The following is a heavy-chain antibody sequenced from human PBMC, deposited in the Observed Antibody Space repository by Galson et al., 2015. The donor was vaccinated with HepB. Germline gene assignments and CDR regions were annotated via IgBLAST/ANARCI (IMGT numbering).Heavy chain of an antibody. CDR1: GFTFSGHW. D-gene: IGHD1-1*01. CDR3: ARGRPGTFTVLGN. CDR2: INSDGSSS. V-gene: IGHV3-74*01. Sequence: SLRLSCAASGFTFSGHWMHWVRQAPGKGLIWVLRINSDGSSSSYGDYVKGRFTISRDDAKNTLYLQLNSLRAEDTAIYYCARGRPGTFTVLGNWGQGTLVTVSS. J-gene: IGHJ4*02.